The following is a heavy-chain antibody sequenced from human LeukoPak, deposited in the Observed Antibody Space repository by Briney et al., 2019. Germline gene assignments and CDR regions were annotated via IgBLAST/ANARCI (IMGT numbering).Heavy chain of an antibody. CDR3: ARDFGRGAPEDWFDP. CDR1: GFTFTSYW. D-gene: IGHD3-3*01. V-gene: IGHV3-48*01. CDR2: ISSSSSTI. J-gene: IGHJ5*02. Sequence: GGSLRLSCAAPGFTFTSYWMTWVRQAPGKGLEWVSYISSSSSTIYYADSVKGRFTISRDNAKNSLYLQMNSLRAEDTAVYYCARDFGRGAPEDWFDPWGQGTLVTVSS.